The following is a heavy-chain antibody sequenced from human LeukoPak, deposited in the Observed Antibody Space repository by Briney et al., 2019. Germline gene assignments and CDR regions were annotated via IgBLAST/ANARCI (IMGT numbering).Heavy chain of an antibody. CDR2: ISPSGGST. D-gene: IGHD3-22*01. CDR3: AREVPYDTSNYYQPFDY. J-gene: IGHJ4*02. Sequence: ASVKVSCKAFGYTFTSNYMHWVRQAPGQGPEWMGVISPSGGSTTYAQKFQGRVTLTRDMSTSTDYLELSSLRSEDTAVYYCAREVPYDTSNYYQPFDYWGQGTLVTVSS. V-gene: IGHV1-46*01. CDR1: GYTFTSNY.